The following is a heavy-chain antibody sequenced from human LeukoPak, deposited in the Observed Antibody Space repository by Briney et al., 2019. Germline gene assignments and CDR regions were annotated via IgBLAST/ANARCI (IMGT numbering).Heavy chain of an antibody. V-gene: IGHV3-15*01. CDR2: IKSKTDGGTT. CDR3: TTLRSIATDY. J-gene: IGHJ4*02. CDR1: GFTFSNAW. D-gene: IGHD2-2*01. Sequence: GGSLRLSCAASGFTFSNAWMSWVRQAPGKGLKWVGHIKSKTDGGTTDYAAPVKGRLTISRDDSKNTLYLQMNSLKTEDTAVYYCTTLRSIATDYWGQGTLVTVSS.